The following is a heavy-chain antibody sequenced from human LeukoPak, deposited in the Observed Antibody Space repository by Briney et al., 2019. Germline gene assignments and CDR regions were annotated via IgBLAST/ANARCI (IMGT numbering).Heavy chain of an antibody. CDR3: ARAQRGTGIQLWSSFDY. Sequence: AGGSLRLSCAASGFTFSSYSMNWVRQAPGKGLEWVSPISSSSSYIYYADSVKGRFTISRDNAKNSLYLQMNSLRAEDTAVYYCARAQRGTGIQLWSSFDYWGQGTLVTVSS. CDR1: GFTFSSYS. D-gene: IGHD5-18*01. CDR2: ISSSSSYI. J-gene: IGHJ4*02. V-gene: IGHV3-21*01.